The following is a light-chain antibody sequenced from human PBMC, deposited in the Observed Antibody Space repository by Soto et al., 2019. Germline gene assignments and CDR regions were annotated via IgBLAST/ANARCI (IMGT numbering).Light chain of an antibody. CDR1: SSDVGGYKY. V-gene: IGLV2-14*01. Sequence: QSVLTQPASVSGSPGQSITISCTGTSSDVGGYKYVSWYQQHPGKAPKVMIYEVSNRPSGVSNRFSGSKSGNTASLTISGLQAEDEADYYCSSYTSSSIVFGGGTKLTVL. J-gene: IGLJ2*01. CDR2: EVS. CDR3: SSYTSSSIV.